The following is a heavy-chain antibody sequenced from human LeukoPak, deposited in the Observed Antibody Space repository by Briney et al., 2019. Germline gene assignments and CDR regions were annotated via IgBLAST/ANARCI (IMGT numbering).Heavy chain of an antibody. V-gene: IGHV3-53*01. J-gene: IGHJ6*02. CDR3: ARLGVMEGYSYEFVGLKYYGMDV. CDR2: TYSGGST. CDR1: GFTVSSNY. Sequence: GGSLRLSCAASGFTVSSNYMSWVRQAPGKGLEWVSITYSGGSTYSADSVKGRFTFSRDSSKNTMYLQMNSLRAEDTAVYYCARLGVMEGYSYEFVGLKYYGMDVWGQGTTVTVSS. D-gene: IGHD5-18*01.